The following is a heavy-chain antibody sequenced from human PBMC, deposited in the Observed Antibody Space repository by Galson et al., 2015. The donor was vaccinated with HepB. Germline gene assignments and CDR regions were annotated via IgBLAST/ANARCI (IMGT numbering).Heavy chain of an antibody. CDR1: GGTFSSYA. CDR3: ARVEAATHNSDYYYGMDV. CDR2: IIPIFGTA. J-gene: IGHJ6*02. D-gene: IGHD6-25*01. V-gene: IGHV1-69*13. Sequence: SVKVSCKASGGTFSSYAISWVRQAPGQGLEWMGGIIPIFGTANYAQKFQGRVTITADESTSTAYMDLSSLRSEDTAVYYCARVEAATHNSDYYYGMDVWGQGTTVTVSS.